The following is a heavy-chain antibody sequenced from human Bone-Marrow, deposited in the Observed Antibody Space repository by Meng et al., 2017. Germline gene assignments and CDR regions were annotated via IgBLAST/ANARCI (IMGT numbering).Heavy chain of an antibody. V-gene: IGHV4-34*01. CDR2: INHSGST. CDR1: GGSFSDYY. CDR3: ARGPTTMAHDFDY. J-gene: IGHJ4*02. D-gene: IGHD4-11*01. Sequence: QVQLQQWGAGLLKPSETLSLTCGVSGGSFSDYYWSCIRQPPGKGLEWIGEINHSGSTNYNPSLESRATISVDTSQNNLSLKLSSVTAADSAVYYCARGPTTMAHDFDYWGQGTLVTVSS.